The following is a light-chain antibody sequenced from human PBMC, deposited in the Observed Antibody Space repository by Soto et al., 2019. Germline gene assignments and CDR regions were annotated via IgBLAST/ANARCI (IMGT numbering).Light chain of an antibody. Sequence: DIAMTQSPDSLAVSLGERATINCRSSQSVLFSPNNKNYLAWYQQKPGQPPKLLIYWASTRESGVPDRFSGSGSGTDFSLTISSLQAEDVAVYYCQQYYTTPLTFGGGTKVDIK. CDR1: QSVLFSPNNKNY. CDR3: QQYYTTPLT. CDR2: WAS. V-gene: IGKV4-1*01. J-gene: IGKJ4*01.